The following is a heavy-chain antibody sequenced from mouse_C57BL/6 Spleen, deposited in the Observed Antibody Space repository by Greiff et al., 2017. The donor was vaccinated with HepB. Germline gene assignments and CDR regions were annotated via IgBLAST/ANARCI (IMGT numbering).Heavy chain of an antibody. Sequence: EVQLVESGGGLVKPGGSLKLSCAASGFTFSDYGMHWVRQAPEKGLEWVAYISSGSGTIYYADTVKGRFTISRDNAKNTLFLQMTSLRSEDTAMYYCARWYDGYYNAMDYWGQGTSVTVSS. CDR3: ARWYDGYYNAMDY. V-gene: IGHV5-17*01. CDR2: ISSGSGTI. D-gene: IGHD2-3*01. CDR1: GFTFSDYG. J-gene: IGHJ4*01.